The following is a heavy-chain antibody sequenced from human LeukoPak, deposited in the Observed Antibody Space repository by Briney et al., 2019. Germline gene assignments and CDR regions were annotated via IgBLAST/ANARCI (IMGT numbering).Heavy chain of an antibody. CDR2: IYHSGST. Sequence: SETLSLTCTVSGGSIISTSFYWGWIRQHPGKGLAWLGSIYHSGSTYDNPSLKSRVTISVDTSKNQFSLKLSSVTAADRAVYYSASPGYCSSTSCYPYYFDYWGQGTLVTVSS. CDR3: ASPGYCSSTSCYPYYFDY. V-gene: IGHV4-39*01. J-gene: IGHJ4*02. D-gene: IGHD2-2*01. CDR1: GGSIISTSFY.